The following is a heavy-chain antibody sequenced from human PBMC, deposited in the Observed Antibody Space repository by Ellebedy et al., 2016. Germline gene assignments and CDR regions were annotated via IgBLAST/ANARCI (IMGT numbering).Heavy chain of an antibody. D-gene: IGHD6-13*01. CDR3: AKEAGYSSSWYPYYFDY. J-gene: IGHJ4*02. CDR2: ISGSGGST. Sequence: GESLKISCAASGFTFSSYAMSWVRQAPGKGLEWVSVISGSGGSTYYADSVKGRFTISRDNSKNTLYLQMNSLRAEDTAVYYCAKEAGYSSSWYPYYFDYWGQGTLVTVSS. V-gene: IGHV3-23*01. CDR1: GFTFSSYA.